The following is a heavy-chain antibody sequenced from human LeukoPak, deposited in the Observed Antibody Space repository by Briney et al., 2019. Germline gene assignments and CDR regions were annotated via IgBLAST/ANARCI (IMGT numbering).Heavy chain of an antibody. J-gene: IGHJ5*02. Sequence: PGGSLRLSCEASGFTVSSNYMSWVRQAPGKGLKWVSVIYGGGSTYYADSVKGRFTISRDNAKNTLHLQMNSLRAEDTAVYYCAREGDTAMVTQGWFDPWGQGTLVTVSS. CDR1: GFTVSSNY. CDR3: AREGDTAMVTQGWFDP. CDR2: IYGGGST. V-gene: IGHV3-53*01. D-gene: IGHD5-18*01.